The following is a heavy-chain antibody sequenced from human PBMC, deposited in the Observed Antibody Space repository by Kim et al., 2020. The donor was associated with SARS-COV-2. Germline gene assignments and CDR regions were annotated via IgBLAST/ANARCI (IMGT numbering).Heavy chain of an antibody. V-gene: IGHV4-30-2*01. CDR3: AGHTGGSGSYCKDYYYG. Sequence: SETLSLTCAVSGGSISSGGFSWSWIRQPPGKGLEWIGYIYYSGSTYYNPSLKSRVTISVDRSTNKFSLKLSSVTAADTAVYYCAGHTGGSGSYCKDYYYG. J-gene: IGHJ6*01. D-gene: IGHD3-10*01. CDR1: GGSISSGGFS. CDR2: IYYSGST.